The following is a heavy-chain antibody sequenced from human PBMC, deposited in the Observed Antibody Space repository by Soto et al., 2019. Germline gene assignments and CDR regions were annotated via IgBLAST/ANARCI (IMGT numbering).Heavy chain of an antibody. Sequence: GESLKISCKGSGYSFTTYWISWVRQMPGKGLEWMGKIDPSDSYTIYSPSFQGHVTISADKSISTAYLQWSSLKASDTAMYYCARQTSNNWFDPWGKGTLVTVSS. J-gene: IGHJ5*01. V-gene: IGHV5-10-1*01. CDR2: IDPSDSYT. CDR1: GYSFTTYW. CDR3: ARQTSNNWFDP.